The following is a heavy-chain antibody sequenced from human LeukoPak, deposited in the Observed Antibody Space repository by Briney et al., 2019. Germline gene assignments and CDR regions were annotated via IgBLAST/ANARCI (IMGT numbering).Heavy chain of an antibody. CDR1: GYTFTSYG. Sequence: GASVKVSCKASGYTFTSYGISWARQAPGQGLEWMGWISAYNGNTNYAQKLQGRVTMTTDTSTSTAYMELRSLRSDDTAVYYCARDPIVGATIWGRVDGWFDPWGQGTLVTVSS. CDR2: ISAYNGNT. J-gene: IGHJ5*02. D-gene: IGHD1-26*01. V-gene: IGHV1-18*01. CDR3: ARDPIVGATIWGRVDGWFDP.